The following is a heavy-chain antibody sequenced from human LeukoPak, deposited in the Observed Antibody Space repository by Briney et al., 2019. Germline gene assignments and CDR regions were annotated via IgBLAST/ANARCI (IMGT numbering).Heavy chain of an antibody. Sequence: GRSLRLSCAASGFTFSSYGMHWARQAPGKGLEWVAVISFDGSNTYYADSVKGRFTISRDNSKNTLFLQMNSLRTEDTALYYCAKVYGRGWTYYYQYGLDVWGQGTTVTVSS. J-gene: IGHJ6*02. CDR3: AKVYGRGWTYYYQYGLDV. CDR2: ISFDGSNT. CDR1: GFTFSSYG. D-gene: IGHD6-19*01. V-gene: IGHV3-30*18.